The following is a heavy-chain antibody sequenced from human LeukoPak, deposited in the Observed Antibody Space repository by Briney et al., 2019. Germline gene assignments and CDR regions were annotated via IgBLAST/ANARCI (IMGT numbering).Heavy chain of an antibody. D-gene: IGHD4-17*01. CDR1: GDSISSYY. CDR2: INYSGNT. CDR3: AREGRQDYVYFDC. J-gene: IGHJ4*02. Sequence: SETLSLTCTVSGDSISSYYWSWIRQPPGKGLEWMGYINYSGNTNYNPSLKSRVTISVDASKNQFSLRLTSVTAADTAVYYCAREGRQDYVYFDCWGQGTLVTVSS. V-gene: IGHV4-59*01.